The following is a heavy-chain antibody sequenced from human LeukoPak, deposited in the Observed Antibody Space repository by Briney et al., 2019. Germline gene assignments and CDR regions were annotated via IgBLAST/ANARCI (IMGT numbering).Heavy chain of an antibody. CDR3: ARADSCSSTSCPLNY. Sequence: GGSLRLSCAASGFALSSYWMSWVRQAPGKGLEWVSSVSSSSSVMYYADSVRGRFTISRDNAKNSLYLQMNSLRAEDTAVYYCARADSCSSTSCPLNYWGQGTLVTVSP. CDR1: GFALSSYW. CDR2: VSSSSSVM. D-gene: IGHD2-2*01. J-gene: IGHJ4*02. V-gene: IGHV3-21*01.